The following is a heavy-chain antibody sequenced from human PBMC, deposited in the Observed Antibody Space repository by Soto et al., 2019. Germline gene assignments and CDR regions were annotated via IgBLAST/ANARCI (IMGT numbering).Heavy chain of an antibody. V-gene: IGHV3-23*01. Sequence: GGSLRLSCAASGFTFSSYAMIWVRQAPGKGLEWVSAISGSGGSTYYADSVKGRFTISRDNSKNTLYLQMNSLRAEDTAVYYCAKAGDFWSGWYNWFDPWGQGTLVTVSS. D-gene: IGHD3-3*01. J-gene: IGHJ5*02. CDR2: ISGSGGST. CDR3: AKAGDFWSGWYNWFDP. CDR1: GFTFSSYA.